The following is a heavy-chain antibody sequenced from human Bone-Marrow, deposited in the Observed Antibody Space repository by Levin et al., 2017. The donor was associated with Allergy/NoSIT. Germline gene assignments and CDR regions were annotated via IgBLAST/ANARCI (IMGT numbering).Heavy chain of an antibody. D-gene: IGHD5-24*01. Sequence: GESLKISCAASGFTFSSYAMHWVRQAPGKGLEWVAVISYDGSNKYYADSVKGRFTISRDNSKNTLYLQMNSLRAEDTAVYYCARGEEMATTEALDYWGQGTLVTVSS. J-gene: IGHJ4*02. V-gene: IGHV3-30*04. CDR3: ARGEEMATTEALDY. CDR2: ISYDGSNK. CDR1: GFTFSSYA.